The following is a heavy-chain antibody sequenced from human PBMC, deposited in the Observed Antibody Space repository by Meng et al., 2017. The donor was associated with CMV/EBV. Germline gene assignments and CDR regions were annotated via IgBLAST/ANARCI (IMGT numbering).Heavy chain of an antibody. CDR3: ARDKGLAGYHYYYGMDV. V-gene: IGHV4-61*01. D-gene: IGHD3-3*02. Sequence: SETLSLTCTVSGGSVSSGSYYWSWIRQPPGKGLEWIGYIYYSGSTNYNPSLKSRVTISVDTSKNQFSLKLSSVTAADTAVYYCARDKGLAGYHYYYGMDVWGQGTTVTVS. CDR2: IYYSGST. J-gene: IGHJ6*02. CDR1: GGSVSSGSYY.